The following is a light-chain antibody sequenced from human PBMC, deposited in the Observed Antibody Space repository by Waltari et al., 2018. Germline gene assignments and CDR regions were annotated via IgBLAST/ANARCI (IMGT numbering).Light chain of an antibody. CDR2: GAS. CDR1: QSVSSSY. J-gene: IGKJ1*01. V-gene: IGKV3-20*01. CDR3: QQYGTSPET. Sequence: EIVLTQSPDTLSLSPGERATLSCRASQSVSSSYLAWYQQKPGQAPRLLIYGASSRATGIPDRFSGSGSGTVFTLTISRLEPEDFAVYYCQQYGTSPETFGQGTKVEIK.